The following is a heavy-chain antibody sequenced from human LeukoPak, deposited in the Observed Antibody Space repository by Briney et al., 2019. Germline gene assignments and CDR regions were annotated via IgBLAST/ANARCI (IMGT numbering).Heavy chain of an antibody. CDR2: INHSGST. CDR3: ARSNYVWGSYRPRQSDAFEI. CDR1: GGSFSGYY. V-gene: IGHV4-34*01. D-gene: IGHD3-16*02. J-gene: IGHJ3*02. Sequence: PSETLSLTCAVYGGSFSGYYWSWIRQPPGKGLEWIGEINHSGSTNYNPSLKSRVTMSVDTSKNQFSLKLSSVTAADTAVYYCARSNYVWGSYRPRQSDAFEIWGQGTMVTVSS.